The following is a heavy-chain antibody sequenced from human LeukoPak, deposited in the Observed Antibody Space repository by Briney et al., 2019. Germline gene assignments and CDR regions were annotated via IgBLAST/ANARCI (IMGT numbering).Heavy chain of an antibody. V-gene: IGHV3-21*01. CDR1: GFTFSSYN. J-gene: IGHJ5*02. CDR2: IGTSNSYI. D-gene: IGHD2-8*01. CDR3: ARDPVSKWWFDP. Sequence: PGGSLRLSCVVSGFTFSSYNMNWVRQAPGKGLEWVSSIGTSNSYIYYADSVTGRFTISRDNAKNSPYLQMNSLRAEDTAVYYCARDPVSKWWFDPWGQGTLVTVSS.